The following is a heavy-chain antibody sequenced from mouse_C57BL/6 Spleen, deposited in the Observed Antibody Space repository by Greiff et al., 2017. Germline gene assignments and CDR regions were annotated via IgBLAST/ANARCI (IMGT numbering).Heavy chain of an antibody. Sequence: VQLQQPGAELVKPGASVKLSCKASGYTFTSYWMHWVKQRPGQGLEWIGMIHPNSGSTNYNEKFKSKATLTVDKSSSTAYMQLSSLTSEDSAVYCCARRTMVTTRDYYAMDYWGQGTSVTVSS. CDR2: IHPNSGST. J-gene: IGHJ4*01. CDR3: ARRTMVTTRDYYAMDY. V-gene: IGHV1-64*01. D-gene: IGHD2-2*01. CDR1: GYTFTSYW.